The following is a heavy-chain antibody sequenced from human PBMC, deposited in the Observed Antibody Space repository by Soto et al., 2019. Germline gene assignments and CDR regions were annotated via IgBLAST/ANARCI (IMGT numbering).Heavy chain of an antibody. D-gene: IGHD3-9*01. J-gene: IGHJ4*02. CDR1: GYTFSSCG. Sequence: QVQLMQSGAEVKKPGASVKVSCQASGYTFSSCGISWVRQAPGQGLEWMGWISAYNGNTNYAQKFQGRDTMTTDTSTSTAYMELRSLRSDDTAVYYCARDRDILTGGGNFDYWGQGTLVTVSS. CDR3: ARDRDILTGGGNFDY. V-gene: IGHV1-18*01. CDR2: ISAYNGNT.